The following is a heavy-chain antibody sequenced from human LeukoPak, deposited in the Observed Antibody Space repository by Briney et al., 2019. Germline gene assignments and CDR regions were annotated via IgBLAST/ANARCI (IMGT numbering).Heavy chain of an antibody. J-gene: IGHJ4*02. CDR1: GXSISSSSDY. D-gene: IGHD3-10*01. CDR3: ARSGSYDRVDY. Sequence: SETLSLTCTVSGXSISSSSDYWGWIRQPPGKGLEWIGTISYSGSTYYNPSLKSRLTISVDTSKNQFSLRLRSVTAADTAVYYCARSGSYDRVDYWGQGTLVTVSS. V-gene: IGHV4-39*01. CDR2: ISYSGST.